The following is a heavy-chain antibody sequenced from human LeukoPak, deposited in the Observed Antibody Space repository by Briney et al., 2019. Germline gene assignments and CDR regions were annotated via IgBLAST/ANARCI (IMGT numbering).Heavy chain of an antibody. D-gene: IGHD5-18*01. CDR3: AKDLSNSHRYYFDY. CDR2: ISGSGGRT. CDR1: GFTFSSFA. V-gene: IGHV3-23*01. J-gene: IGHJ4*02. Sequence: PGGSLRLSCAASGFTFSSFAINWVRQAPRKGLEWVSAISGSGGRTYYADSVKRRFTISRDNSRNTLYLQMNSMRAEDTAVYYCAKDLSNSHRYYFDYWGQGTLVSVSS.